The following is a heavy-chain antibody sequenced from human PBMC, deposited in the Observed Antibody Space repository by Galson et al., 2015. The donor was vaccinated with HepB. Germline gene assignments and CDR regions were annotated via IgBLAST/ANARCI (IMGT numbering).Heavy chain of an antibody. CDR2: IGTSGTI. V-gene: IGHV3-23*01. Sequence: SPRLPCAASGVTFSSYAMSWVGQAPGGGLEWVSVIGTSGTIYYADSVKGRFTISRDISRNTLYLQMNSLRAEDTAIYYCAKRFCTSISCRFFRLWGRGTLVTVSS. D-gene: IGHD2-2*01. J-gene: IGHJ2*01. CDR1: GVTFSSYA. CDR3: AKRFCTSISCRFFRL.